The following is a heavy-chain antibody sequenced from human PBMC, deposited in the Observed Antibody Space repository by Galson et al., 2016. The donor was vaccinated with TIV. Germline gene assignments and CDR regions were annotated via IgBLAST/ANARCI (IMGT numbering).Heavy chain of an antibody. CDR2: ISSSGILI. J-gene: IGHJ5*02. Sequence: SLRLSCAISGFTFSDYYMIWVRQAPGKGLQWVSYISSSGILINYADSVKGRFTVSRDNAKASLFLQMNSLRVEDTAVYYCARGSLDRWGQGTLVTVSS. V-gene: IGHV3-11*05. CDR3: ARGSLDR. CDR1: GFTFSDYY.